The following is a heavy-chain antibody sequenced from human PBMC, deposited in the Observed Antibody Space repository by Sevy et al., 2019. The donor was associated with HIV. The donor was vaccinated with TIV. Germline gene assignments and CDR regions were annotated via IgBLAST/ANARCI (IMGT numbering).Heavy chain of an antibody. J-gene: IGHJ3*02. Sequence: GGSLRLSCAASGFTFNSYAMGRVRQAPGKGLEWVSTISGSATSTYYADSVKGRFTISRDTSKNTLYLQMNSLSVEDTAVFYCAKGGDVFEIWGQGTMVTVSS. CDR1: GFTFNSYA. CDR3: AKGGDVFEI. CDR2: ISGSATST. V-gene: IGHV3-23*01.